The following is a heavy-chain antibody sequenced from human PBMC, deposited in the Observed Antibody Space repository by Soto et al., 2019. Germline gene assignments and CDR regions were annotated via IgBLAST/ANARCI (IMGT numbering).Heavy chain of an antibody. CDR1: GGSISSGGYY. V-gene: IGHV4-31*03. D-gene: IGHD2-2*01. J-gene: IGHJ4*02. CDR2: IYYSGST. CDR3: ARSSTSANYFDY. Sequence: SETLSLTCTVSGGSISSGGYYWSWIRQHPGKGLEWIGYIYYSGSTYYNPSLKSRVTISVDTSKNQFSLKLSSVTAADTAVYYGARSSTSANYFDYWGQGTLVTVSS.